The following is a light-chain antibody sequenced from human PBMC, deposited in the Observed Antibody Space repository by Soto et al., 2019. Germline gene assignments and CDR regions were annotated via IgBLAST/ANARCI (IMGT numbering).Light chain of an antibody. CDR1: QSVSSSY. CDR3: QQSGSSPLT. J-gene: IGKJ4*01. Sequence: LTQSPATLSLSPGERDTLSWRASQSVSSSYLAWYQQKPGQAPRLLIYGASSRATGIPARFSGSGSGTDFTLTIRRLEPEDFAVYYCQQSGSSPLTFGGGTKVDIK. V-gene: IGKV3-20*01. CDR2: GAS.